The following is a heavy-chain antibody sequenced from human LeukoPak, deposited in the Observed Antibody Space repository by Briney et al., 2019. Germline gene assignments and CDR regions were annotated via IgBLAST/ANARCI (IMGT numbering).Heavy chain of an antibody. CDR1: DASISDYY. J-gene: IGHJ4*02. CDR2: FHNSGTS. CDR3: TRGAGWLIDY. V-gene: IGHV4-59*01. Sequence: SETLSLTCTVSDASISDYYRGWIRQPPGKGLEWIGYFHNSGTSTYNPSLKSRVTISADTSKNQFSLKLNSLTTADTAVYYCTRGAGWLIDYWGQGILVTVSS. D-gene: IGHD3-16*01.